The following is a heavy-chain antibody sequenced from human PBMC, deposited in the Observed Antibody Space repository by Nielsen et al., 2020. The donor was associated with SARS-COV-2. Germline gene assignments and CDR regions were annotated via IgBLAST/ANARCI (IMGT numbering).Heavy chain of an antibody. CDR3: ARLGGAGDFDF. D-gene: IGHD6-13*01. V-gene: IGHV3-9*01. CDR1: GFPFDDYA. Sequence: SLKISCAASGFPFDDYAMHWVRQGPGKGLEWVASINWNSGSIDYADSVKGRFTISRDNAKNSLYLQMNSLRGEDTAMYYCARLGGAGDFDFWGQGTLVTVSS. CDR2: INWNSGSI. J-gene: IGHJ4*02.